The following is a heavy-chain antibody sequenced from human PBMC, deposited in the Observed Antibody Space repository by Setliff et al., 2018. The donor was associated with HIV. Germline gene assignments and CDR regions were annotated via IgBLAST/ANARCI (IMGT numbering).Heavy chain of an antibody. Sequence: GSLRLSCAASGFRFSDYGMHWVRQAPGKGLEWVAFIWYDGNNIKYADSVKGRFTISIDNSKNTLYVQMNSLRIEDSGAYYCANSYSASGNYHYYDYLDVWGKGTTVTVSS. CDR3: ANSYSASGNYHYYDYLDV. CDR1: GFRFSDYG. V-gene: IGHV3-30*02. J-gene: IGHJ6*03. CDR2: IWYDGNNI. D-gene: IGHD3-10*01.